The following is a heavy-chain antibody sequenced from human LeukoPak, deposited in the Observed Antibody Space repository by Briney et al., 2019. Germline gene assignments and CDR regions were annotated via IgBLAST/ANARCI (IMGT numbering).Heavy chain of an antibody. J-gene: IGHJ4*02. D-gene: IGHD6-13*01. CDR3: ARQSHIAADPFDY. CDR1: TYSFTSYW. CDR2: IYPGDSDT. V-gene: IGHV5-51*01. Sequence: GESLKISCKGSTYSFTSYWIGWVRQMPGKGLEWMGIIYPGDSDTRYSPSFQGQVTISADKSISTAYLQWSSLKASDTAMYYCARQSHIAADPFDYWGQGTLVTVSS.